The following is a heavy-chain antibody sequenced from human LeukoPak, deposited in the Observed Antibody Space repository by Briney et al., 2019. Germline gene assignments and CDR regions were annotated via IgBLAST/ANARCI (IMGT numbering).Heavy chain of an antibody. CDR1: GGSISSGSYY. V-gene: IGHV4-61*02. Sequence: SQTLSLTCTVSGGSISSGSYYWSWIRQPAGKGLEWIGRIYTSGSTNYNPSLKSRVTISVDTSKNQFSLKLSSVTAADTAVYYCAREITMVRGVILRLDAFDIWGQGTMVTVSS. J-gene: IGHJ3*02. D-gene: IGHD3-10*01. CDR2: IYTSGST. CDR3: AREITMVRGVILRLDAFDI.